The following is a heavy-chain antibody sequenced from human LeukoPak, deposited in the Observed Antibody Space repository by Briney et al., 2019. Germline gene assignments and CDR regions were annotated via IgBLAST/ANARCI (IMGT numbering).Heavy chain of an antibody. Sequence: SETLSLTCTVSGGSISSYYWSWIRQPPGKGLEWIGNIYYSGSTNYNPSLKSRVTISVDTSKNQFSLKLSSVTAADTAVYYCARGSRGTVWFGELLFAQDYYYYMDVWGKGTTVTISS. CDR3: ARGSRGTVWFGELLFAQDYYYYMDV. J-gene: IGHJ6*03. CDR1: GGSISSYY. CDR2: IYYSGST. D-gene: IGHD3-10*01. V-gene: IGHV4-59*01.